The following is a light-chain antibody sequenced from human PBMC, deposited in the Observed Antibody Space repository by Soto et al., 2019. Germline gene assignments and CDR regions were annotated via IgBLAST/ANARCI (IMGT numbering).Light chain of an antibody. CDR3: SSYTSSSTLVV. CDR2: EVS. Sequence: QSALTQPVSVSGSPGQSITISCTGTSSDVGGYNYVSWYQQHPGKAPKFMIYEVSNRPSGVSNRFSGSKSGNTASLTISGLQAEDEADYYCSSYTSSSTLVVFGGGTKLTVL. CDR1: SSDVGGYNY. J-gene: IGLJ2*01. V-gene: IGLV2-14*01.